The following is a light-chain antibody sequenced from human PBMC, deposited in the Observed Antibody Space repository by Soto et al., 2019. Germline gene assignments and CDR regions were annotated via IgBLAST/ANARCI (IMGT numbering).Light chain of an antibody. Sequence: DIQMTQSPPSLSASVGDRVTITCRASQTISSYLNWYQQKPGKAPKLLIYAASTLQSGVPSRFSGSGSGTDFTLTISSLQPEDFATYYCQQSHGIPHTFGQGTKLESK. CDR1: QTISSY. J-gene: IGKJ2*01. V-gene: IGKV1-39*01. CDR3: QQSHGIPHT. CDR2: AAS.